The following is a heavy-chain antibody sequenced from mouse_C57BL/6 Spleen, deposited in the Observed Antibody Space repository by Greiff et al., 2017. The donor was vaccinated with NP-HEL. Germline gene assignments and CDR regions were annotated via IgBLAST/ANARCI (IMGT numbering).Heavy chain of an antibody. Sequence: VQLQQSGAELVKPGASVKISCKASGYTFTDYYINWVKQRPGQGLEWIGKIGPGSGSTYYNEKFKGKATLTADKSSSTAYMQRSSLTSEDSAVYFCASPKTSNWYYFDYWGQGTTLTVSS. J-gene: IGHJ2*01. D-gene: IGHD4-1*01. CDR3: ASPKTSNWYYFDY. CDR2: IGPGSGST. CDR1: GYTFTDYY. V-gene: IGHV1-77*01.